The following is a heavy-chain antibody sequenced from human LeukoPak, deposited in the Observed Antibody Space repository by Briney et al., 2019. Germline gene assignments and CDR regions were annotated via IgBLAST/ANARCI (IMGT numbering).Heavy chain of an antibody. Sequence: RASETLSLTCTVSGGSISYYYWTWIRQPAGKGLEWIGRIYTSGGSNYNPSLKSRVTMSVDTSKNQFSLTLSSVTAADTAVYYCARDVSCSSTSCYYMDVWGKGTTVTVSS. D-gene: IGHD2-2*01. CDR1: GGSISYYY. CDR2: IYTSGGS. CDR3: ARDVSCSSTSCYYMDV. V-gene: IGHV4-4*07. J-gene: IGHJ6*03.